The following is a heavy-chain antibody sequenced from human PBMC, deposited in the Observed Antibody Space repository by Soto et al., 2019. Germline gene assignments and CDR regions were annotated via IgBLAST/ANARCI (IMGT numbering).Heavy chain of an antibody. CDR1: GFTFSSYS. D-gene: IGHD3-3*01. J-gene: IGHJ6*02. CDR3: ARDSATIFGVVTRIYYYYGMDV. Sequence: PGGSLRLSCAAPGFTFSSYSMNCVRQAPGKGLEWVSSISSSSSYIYYADSVKGRFTISRDNAKNSLYLQMNSLRAEDTAVYYCARDSATIFGVVTRIYYYYGMDVWGQGTTVTVSS. V-gene: IGHV3-21*01. CDR2: ISSSSSYI.